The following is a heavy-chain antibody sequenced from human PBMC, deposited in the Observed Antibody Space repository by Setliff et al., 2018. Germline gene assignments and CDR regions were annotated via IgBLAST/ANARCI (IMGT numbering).Heavy chain of an antibody. V-gene: IGHV4-34*01. D-gene: IGHD2-8*01. Sequence: SETLSLTCGGYGGSISDYYWSWIRQPPGKGLEWIGEINQSGSTTYNPSLKGRVTISMDTSKNQFSLKLTSVTAADTAVYYCARDRQYCTSLSCLNSYFYYYDMDFWGQGTTVTVSS. CDR2: INQSGST. J-gene: IGHJ6*02. CDR3: ARDRQYCTSLSCLNSYFYYYDMDF. CDR1: GGSISDYY.